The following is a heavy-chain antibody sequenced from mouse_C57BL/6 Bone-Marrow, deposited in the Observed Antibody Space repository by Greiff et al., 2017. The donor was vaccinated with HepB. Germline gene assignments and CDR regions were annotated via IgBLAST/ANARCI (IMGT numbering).Heavy chain of an antibody. CDR1: GYSITSGYY. V-gene: IGHV3-6*01. CDR3: ARDPSIYYDYDGFAY. J-gene: IGHJ3*01. D-gene: IGHD2-4*01. CDR2: ISYDGSN. Sequence: VQLKESGPGLVKPSQSLSLTCSVTGYSITSGYYWNWIRQFPGNKLEWMGYISYDGSNNYNPSLKNRISITRDTSKNQFFLKLNSVTTEDTATYYCARDPSIYYDYDGFAYWGQGTLVTVSA.